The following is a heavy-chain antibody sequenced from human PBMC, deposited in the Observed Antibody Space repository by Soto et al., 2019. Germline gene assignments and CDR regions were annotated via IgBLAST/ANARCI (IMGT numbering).Heavy chain of an antibody. J-gene: IGHJ3*02. V-gene: IGHV3-11*01. CDR3: ARHLAGFRGGTDAFDI. Sequence: GGSLRLSCAASGFAFSDYYMSWIRQAPGKGLEWVSYISSSGSTIYYADSVKGRFTISRDSAKNSLYLQMNSLRAEDTAVYYCARHLAGFRGGTDAFDIWGQGTMVTVSS. D-gene: IGHD3-3*01. CDR1: GFAFSDYY. CDR2: ISSSGSTI.